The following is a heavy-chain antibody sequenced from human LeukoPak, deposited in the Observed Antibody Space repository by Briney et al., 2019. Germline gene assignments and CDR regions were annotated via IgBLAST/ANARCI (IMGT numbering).Heavy chain of an antibody. Sequence: GGSLRLSCAASGFTFSSYAMSWVRQAPGKGLEWVSAISGSGGSTYYADSVKGRFTISRDNSKNTLYLQMNSLRAEDTAVYYCAKDKIAGAGKGTPSSGLYWGQGTLVTVSS. V-gene: IGHV3-23*01. CDR3: AKDKIAGAGKGTPSSGLY. J-gene: IGHJ4*02. CDR1: GFTFSSYA. CDR2: ISGSGGST. D-gene: IGHD6-19*01.